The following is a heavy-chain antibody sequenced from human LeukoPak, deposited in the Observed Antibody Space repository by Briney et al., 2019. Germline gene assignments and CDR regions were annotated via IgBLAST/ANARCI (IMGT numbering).Heavy chain of an antibody. J-gene: IGHJ4*02. Sequence: GRSLRLSCAASGFTFGSYGMHWVRQAPGKGLEWVAVIWYDGSNKYYADSVKGRFTISRDNSKNTLYLQMNSLRAEDTAVYYCARGPYYYDSSGYMITFDYWGQGTLVTVSS. CDR3: ARGPYYYDSSGYMITFDY. D-gene: IGHD3-22*01. CDR1: GFTFGSYG. V-gene: IGHV3-33*01. CDR2: IWYDGSNK.